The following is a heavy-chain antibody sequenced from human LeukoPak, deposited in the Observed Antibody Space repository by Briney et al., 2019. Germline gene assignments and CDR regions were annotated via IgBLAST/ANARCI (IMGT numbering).Heavy chain of an antibody. CDR3: VRGHVAVAAHDDAFDI. CDR2: ISTSSSYI. CDR1: GFTFSSYA. D-gene: IGHD6-19*01. V-gene: IGHV3-21*01. Sequence: GGSLRLSCAASGFTFSSYAMSWVRQAPGKGLEWVSSISTSSSYIYYADSVKGRFTISRENAKNSLYLQMNSLRAEDTAVYYCVRGHVAVAAHDDAFDIWGQGTMVTVSS. J-gene: IGHJ3*02.